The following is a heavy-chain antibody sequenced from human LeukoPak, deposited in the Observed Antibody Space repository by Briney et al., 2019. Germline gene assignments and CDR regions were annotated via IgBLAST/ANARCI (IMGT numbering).Heavy chain of an antibody. CDR2: MNPNSGTT. CDR1: GYTFTSYD. J-gene: IGHJ4*02. D-gene: IGHD6-19*01. Sequence: ASVKVSCKASGYTFTSYDISWVRQATGQGLEWVGWMNPNSGTTAYAQKFQGRVTITRNTSISTAYMMLSSLRSEDTAVYYCARGSRIAVAGTLFLFDYWGQGTLVTVSS. V-gene: IGHV1-8*03. CDR3: ARGSRIAVAGTLFLFDY.